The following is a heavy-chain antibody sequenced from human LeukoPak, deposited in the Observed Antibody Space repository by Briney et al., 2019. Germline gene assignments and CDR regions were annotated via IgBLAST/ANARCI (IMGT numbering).Heavy chain of an antibody. CDR3: VSITVFGVVINYFDY. Sequence: SETLSLTCTVSGGSISGGSISSRSYSWGWIRQSPGKGLEWIGSIYYNESPYYNPSLKSRVTISVDTSENHFSLKLSSVTAADTAVYYCVSITVFGVVINYFDYWGQGTLVTVSS. CDR2: IYYNESP. D-gene: IGHD3-3*01. J-gene: IGHJ4*02. CDR1: GGSISSRSYS. V-gene: IGHV4-39*07.